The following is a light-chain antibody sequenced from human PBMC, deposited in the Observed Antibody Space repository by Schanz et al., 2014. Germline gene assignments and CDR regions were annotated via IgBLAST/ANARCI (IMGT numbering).Light chain of an antibody. Sequence: QSALIQPPSVSGSPGQSVTISCTGTSSDVGSYDYVSWYQQHPGTVPKPMIYNVNTRPSGVPDRFSGSKSGNTASLTVSGLQAEDEADYYCCSYAGSYTLVFGGGTKLTVL. J-gene: IGLJ3*02. CDR2: NVN. V-gene: IGLV2-11*01. CDR1: SSDVGSYDY. CDR3: CSYAGSYTLV.